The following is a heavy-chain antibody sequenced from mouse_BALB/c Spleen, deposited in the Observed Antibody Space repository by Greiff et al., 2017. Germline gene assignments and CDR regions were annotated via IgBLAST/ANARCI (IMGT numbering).Heavy chain of an antibody. CDR3: ARYDGYYFDD. J-gene: IGHJ2*01. CDR1: GISITTGNYR. CDR2: IYYSGTI. D-gene: IGHD2-3*01. Sequence: EVQLQESGPGLVKPSQTVSLTCTVTGISITTGNYRWSWIRQFPGNKLEWIGYIYYSGTITYNPSLTSRTTITRDTSKNQFFLEMNSLTAEDTATYYCARYDGYYFDDWGQGTTLTVSS. V-gene: IGHV3-5*02.